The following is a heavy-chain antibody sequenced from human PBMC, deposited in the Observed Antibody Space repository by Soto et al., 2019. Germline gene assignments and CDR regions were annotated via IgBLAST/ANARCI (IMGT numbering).Heavy chain of an antibody. D-gene: IGHD2-2*01. CDR2: ISSSSSYT. CDR1: GFAFSDYY. CDR3: ARDVVVPAAMTSFPLY. J-gene: IGHJ4*02. V-gene: IGHV3-11*06. Sequence: PGGSLRLSCAASGFAFSDYYMSWIRQAPGKGLEWVSYISSSSSYTNYADSVKGRFTISRDNAKNSLYLQMNSLRAEDTAVYYCARDVVVPAAMTSFPLYWGQGTLVTVSS.